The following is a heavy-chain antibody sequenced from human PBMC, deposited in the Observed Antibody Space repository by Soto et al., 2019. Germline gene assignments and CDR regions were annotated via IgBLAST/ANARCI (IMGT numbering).Heavy chain of an antibody. J-gene: IGHJ4*02. Sequence: GPTLVNPTDTLTLTCTVAGFALSNARMGVSWIRQPPGKALEWLAHIFSNDEKSYSTSLKSRLTISKDTSKSQVVLTMTNMDPVDTATYYCARGIAAAGNAGYYFDYWGQGTLVTSPQ. D-gene: IGHD6-13*01. CDR1: GFALSNARMG. CDR3: ARGIAAAGNAGYYFDY. V-gene: IGHV2-26*01. CDR2: IFSNDEK.